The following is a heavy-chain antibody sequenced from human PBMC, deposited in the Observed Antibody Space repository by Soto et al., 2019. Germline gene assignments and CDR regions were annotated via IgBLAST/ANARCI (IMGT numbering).Heavy chain of an antibody. D-gene: IGHD3-22*01. CDR2: ISGSGVST. CDR3: AKSPGMYYYDSSGYYHYDY. CDR1: GFTCSSYA. J-gene: IGHJ4*02. V-gene: IGHV3-23*01. Sequence: GGSLRLSCAASGFTCSSYAMSWVRQAPGKGLEWVSAISGSGVSTYYADSVKGRFTISRDNSKNTLYLQMNSLRAEDTAVYYCAKSPGMYYYDSSGYYHYDYWGQGTLDTVSS.